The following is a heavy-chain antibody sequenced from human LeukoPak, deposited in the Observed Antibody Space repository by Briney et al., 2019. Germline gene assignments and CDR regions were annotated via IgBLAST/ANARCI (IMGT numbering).Heavy chain of an antibody. Sequence: SETLSLTCTVSGGSISGYYWDWIRQPPGNGLEWIGYIHSSGGTHYSPSLESRVTMSVDTSKNQFSLKLTSVTAADTGVYYCARHHRSGSGGTYFDYWGQGTLVTVSS. CDR3: ARHHRSGSGGTYFDY. CDR2: IHSSGGT. CDR1: GGSISGYY. J-gene: IGHJ4*02. D-gene: IGHD3-22*01. V-gene: IGHV4-4*09.